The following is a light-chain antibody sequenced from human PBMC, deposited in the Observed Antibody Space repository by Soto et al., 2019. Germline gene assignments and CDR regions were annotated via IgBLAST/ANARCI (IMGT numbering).Light chain of an antibody. J-gene: IGKJ1*01. CDR2: GAS. Sequence: DIVMTQSPATLSVSPGERATLSCRASQSVSSNLAWYQQKPGQAPRLLIYGASTRDTGIPARFSGSGSGTDFTLTISSLQSEDFAVYYCQQYNNWPATFGQGTKVEIK. CDR3: QQYNNWPAT. CDR1: QSVSSN. V-gene: IGKV3D-15*01.